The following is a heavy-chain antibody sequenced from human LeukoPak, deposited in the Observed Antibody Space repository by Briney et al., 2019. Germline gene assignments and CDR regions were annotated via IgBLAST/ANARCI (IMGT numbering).Heavy chain of an antibody. J-gene: IGHJ4*02. CDR1: GFTFSSYA. D-gene: IGHD5-18*01. Sequence: GGSLRLSCAASGFTFSSYAMSWVRQAPGKGLEWVSAISGSGGSAYYADSVKGRFTISRDNSKNTLYLQMNSLRAEDTAVYYCANLPNTAMAYFDYWGQGTLVTVSS. CDR2: ISGSGGSA. V-gene: IGHV3-23*01. CDR3: ANLPNTAMAYFDY.